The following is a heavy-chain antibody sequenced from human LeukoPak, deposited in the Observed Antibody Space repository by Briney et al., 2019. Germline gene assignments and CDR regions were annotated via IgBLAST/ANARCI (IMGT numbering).Heavy chain of an antibody. Sequence: GGSLRLSCAASGFTFSSYAMSWVRQAPGKGLEWVSAISGSGGSTYYADSVKGRFTISRDNSKNTLYLQMNSLRAEDTAVYYCAKDASRLERLIQYFDYWGQGTLVTVSS. V-gene: IGHV3-23*01. CDR3: AKDASRLERLIQYFDY. CDR2: ISGSGGST. CDR1: GFTFSSYA. D-gene: IGHD1-1*01. J-gene: IGHJ4*02.